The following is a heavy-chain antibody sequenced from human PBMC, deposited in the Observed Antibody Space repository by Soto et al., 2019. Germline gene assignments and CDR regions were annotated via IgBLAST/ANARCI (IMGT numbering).Heavy chain of an antibody. V-gene: IGHV3-23*01. J-gene: IGHJ4*02. CDR3: AKEIAVAVATPPEY. CDR1: GFIYSIYA. Sequence: EVQLLQSGGGLVQPGGSLRLSCTASGFIYSIYAMAWVRQAPGKGLEWVSAISGSGGETYYADSVQGRFTISRDNSKNTVYLQMTNLRAEDTAVYYCAKEIAVAVATPPEYWGQGTLVTVSS. CDR2: ISGSGGET. D-gene: IGHD5-12*01.